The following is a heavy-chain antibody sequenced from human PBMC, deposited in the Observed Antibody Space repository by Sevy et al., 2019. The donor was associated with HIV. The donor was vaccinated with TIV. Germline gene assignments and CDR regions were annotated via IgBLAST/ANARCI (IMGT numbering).Heavy chain of an antibody. Sequence: GGSLRLSCAASGFTFTTYWMTWVRQAPGKGLEWVANINQDGSKINYVDSVKGRFIISRDNAKKSLYVQMNSLRADDTAVYYCTRDAGYSTGWYPSDYWGQGTLVTVSS. CDR3: TRDAGYSTGWYPSDY. J-gene: IGHJ4*02. D-gene: IGHD6-19*01. CDR1: GFTFTTYW. V-gene: IGHV3-7*01. CDR2: INQDGSKI.